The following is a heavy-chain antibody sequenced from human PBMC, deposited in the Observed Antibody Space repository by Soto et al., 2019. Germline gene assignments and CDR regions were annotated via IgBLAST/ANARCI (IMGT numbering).Heavy chain of an antibody. D-gene: IGHD3-22*01. CDR1: GGCFRGYY. V-gene: IGHV4-34*01. Sequence: SEALSLTSAVYGGCFRGYYWSWIRQPPGKGLEWIGEINHSGSTNYNPSLKSRVTISVDTSKNQFSLKLSSVTAADTAVYYCARVHAMIVLPRDAFDIWGQGTMVTVSS. CDR2: INHSGST. CDR3: ARVHAMIVLPRDAFDI. J-gene: IGHJ3*02.